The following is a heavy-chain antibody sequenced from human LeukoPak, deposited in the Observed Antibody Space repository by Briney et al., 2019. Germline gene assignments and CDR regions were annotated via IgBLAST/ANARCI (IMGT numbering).Heavy chain of an antibody. CDR1: GASISNYY. J-gene: IGHJ2*01. V-gene: IGHV4-59*08. Sequence: SETLSLTCTVSGASISNYYWSWIRQPPGKGLEWIGYIFYSGSNKYNPSFKSRVTICLDTSKNQFSLQLRSVTAADTAVYYCARFTTVVPAFWYFDLWGRGTLVTVSS. D-gene: IGHD4-23*01. CDR2: IFYSGSN. CDR3: ARFTTVVPAFWYFDL.